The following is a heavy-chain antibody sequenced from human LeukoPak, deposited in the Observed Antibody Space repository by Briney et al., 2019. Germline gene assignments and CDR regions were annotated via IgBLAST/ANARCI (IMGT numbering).Heavy chain of an antibody. J-gene: IGHJ6*02. CDR3: ARAPLVVTMIPEMPDV. D-gene: IGHD3-22*01. CDR2: IYTSGST. Sequence: SETLSLTCTVSGGSISSYHWSWIRQPAGKGLEWIGRIYTSGSTNYNPSLKSRVTISVDTSRNQFSLKLSSVTAADTAVYYCARAPLVVTMIPEMPDVWGQGTTVTVSS. V-gene: IGHV4-4*07. CDR1: GGSISSYH.